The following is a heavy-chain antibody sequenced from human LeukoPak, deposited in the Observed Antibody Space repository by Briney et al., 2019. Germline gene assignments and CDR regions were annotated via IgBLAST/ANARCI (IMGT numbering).Heavy chain of an antibody. CDR1: GFTFSSYA. J-gene: IGHJ4*02. Sequence: GGSLRLSCAASGFTFSSYAMHWVRQAPGKGLEWVAVISYDGSNKYYADSVKGRFTISRDNSKNTLYLQMNSLRAEDTAVYYCASPPRYSSSWYAYLDYWGQGTLVTVSS. D-gene: IGHD6-13*01. CDR3: ASPPRYSSSWYAYLDY. CDR2: ISYDGSNK. V-gene: IGHV3-30*04.